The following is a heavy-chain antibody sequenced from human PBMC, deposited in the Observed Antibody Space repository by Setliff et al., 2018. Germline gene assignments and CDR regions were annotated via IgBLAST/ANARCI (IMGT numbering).Heavy chain of an antibody. CDR2: IYIGGSA. Sequence: SETLSLTCTVSGGSISSYYWSWIRQPAGKGLEWIEHIYIGGSANYNPSLKSRVTMSVDTSKNQFSLHLASVTAADTAVYYCAREVGTSTSSDAFDVWGQGMMVTVSS. CDR3: AREVGTSTSSDAFDV. D-gene: IGHD1-26*01. CDR1: GGSISSYY. V-gene: IGHV4-4*07. J-gene: IGHJ3*01.